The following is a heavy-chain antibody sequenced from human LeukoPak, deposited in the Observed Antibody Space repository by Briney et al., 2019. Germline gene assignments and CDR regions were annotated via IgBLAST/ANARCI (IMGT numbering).Heavy chain of an antibody. J-gene: IGHJ3*02. CDR2: IHPGDSDT. V-gene: IGHV5-51*01. D-gene: IGHD2-2*01. Sequence: GESLKISCKGSGYSFTSYWIGWVRQMPGKGLEWMGIIHPGDSDTRYSPSFQGQVTISADKSISTAYLQWSSLKASDTAMYYCASPIVVVPAAITDLGAFDIWGQGTMVTVSS. CDR3: ASPIVVVPAAITDLGAFDI. CDR1: GYSFTSYW.